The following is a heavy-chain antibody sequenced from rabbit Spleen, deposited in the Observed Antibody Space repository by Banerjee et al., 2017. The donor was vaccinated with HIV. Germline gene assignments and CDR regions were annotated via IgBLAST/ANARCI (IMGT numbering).Heavy chain of an antibody. J-gene: IGHJ4*01. CDR1: GFSFSDRDV. D-gene: IGHD1-1*01. V-gene: IGHV1S45*01. CDR3: ARDLVAVIGWNFNL. Sequence: QEQLVESGGGLVKPEGSLTLTCKASGFSFSDRDVMCWVRQAPGKGLQWIACIYGGSSGRPVYATWVNGRFTISKASWTTVTLHMTGLTAADTATYFCARDLVAVIGWNFNLWGQGTLVTVS. CDR2: IYGGSSGRP.